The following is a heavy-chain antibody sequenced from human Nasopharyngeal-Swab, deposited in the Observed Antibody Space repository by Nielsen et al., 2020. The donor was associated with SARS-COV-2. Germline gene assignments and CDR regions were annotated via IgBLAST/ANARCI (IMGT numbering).Heavy chain of an antibody. D-gene: IGHD3-16*02. J-gene: IGHJ6*02. CDR2: ISAYNGNT. CDR3: ARNNDYVWGSYRSYYYYYGMDV. V-gene: IGHV1-18*01. Sequence: ASVQVSCKASGYTFTSYAFSWVRQAPGQGLEWMGWISAYNGNTNYAQKLQGRVTMTTDTTTSTAYMDLRSLRSDDTAVYYCARNNDYVWGSYRSYYYYYGMDVWGQGTTVTASS. CDR1: GYTFTSYA.